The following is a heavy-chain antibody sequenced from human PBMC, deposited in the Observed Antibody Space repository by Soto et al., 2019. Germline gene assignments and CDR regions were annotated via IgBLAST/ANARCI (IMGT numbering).Heavy chain of an antibody. J-gene: IGHJ6*02. V-gene: IGHV3-66*01. D-gene: IGHD4-17*01. CDR2: IYSGGST. Sequence: EVQLVESGGDLVQPGGSLRLSCAASGFTVSTNYMSWVRQAPGKELEWVSIIYSGGSTFYADSVKGRFTISRDNSKNTLYLQMNSLRAEDTAVYYCARDPDYGRYRVSYGMDVWGQGTTVTVSS. CDR1: GFTVSTNY. CDR3: ARDPDYGRYRVSYGMDV.